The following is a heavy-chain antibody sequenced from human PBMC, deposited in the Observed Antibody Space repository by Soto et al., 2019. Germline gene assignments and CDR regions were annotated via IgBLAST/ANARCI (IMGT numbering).Heavy chain of an antibody. V-gene: IGHV1-18*01. CDR3: ARDNGFGESDV. CDR2: ISAYNGNT. J-gene: IGHJ6*04. Sequence: QVQLVQSGAEVKKPGASVKVSCKASGYSFTSYGISWVRQAPGQGLEWMGWISAYNGNTNYAQKLQDRVTMTTGTSTRTGYMELRRLRSEDTAVYYCARDNGFGESDVWGKGTRVTVSS. D-gene: IGHD3-10*01. CDR1: GYSFTSYG.